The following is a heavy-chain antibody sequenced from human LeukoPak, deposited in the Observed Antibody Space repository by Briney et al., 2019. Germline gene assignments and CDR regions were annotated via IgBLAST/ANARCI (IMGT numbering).Heavy chain of an antibody. V-gene: IGHV1-69*13. CDR3: ALVDYDILTGYPKGPFDY. Sequence: ASVKVSCKASGYTFTSYGISWVRQAPGQGLEWMGGIIPIFGTANYAQKFQGRVTITADESTSTAYMELSSLRSEDTAVYYCALVDYDILTGYPKGPFDYWGQGTLVTVSS. CDR2: IIPIFGTA. J-gene: IGHJ4*02. D-gene: IGHD3-9*01. CDR1: GYTFTSYG.